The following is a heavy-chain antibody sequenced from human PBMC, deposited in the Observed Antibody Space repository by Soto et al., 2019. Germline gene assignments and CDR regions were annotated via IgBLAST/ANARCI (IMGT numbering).Heavy chain of an antibody. CDR1: GGSISSSSYY. D-gene: IGHD2-21*02. J-gene: IGHJ4*02. Sequence: QLQLQESGPGLVKPSETLSLTCTVSGGSISSSSYYWGWIRQPPGKGLEWIGSIYYSGSTYYNPSLKSRVTISVATSTIQSSLNLSSVTAAATAVYYCARHLQAYCGGDCYSFPNFDYWGQGTLVTVSS. CDR2: IYYSGST. CDR3: ARHLQAYCGGDCYSFPNFDY. V-gene: IGHV4-39*01.